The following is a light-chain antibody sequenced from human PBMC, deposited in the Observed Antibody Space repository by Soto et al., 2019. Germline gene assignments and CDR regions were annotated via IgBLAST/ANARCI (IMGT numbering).Light chain of an antibody. CDR3: QQSYSTTWT. J-gene: IGKJ1*01. V-gene: IGKV1-39*01. CDR2: AAS. Sequence: IHMTQSPTSLSASVGDRVTITCRASQSMSSYLNWYLQKRGKAPKLLIYAASSLQSGVPSRFSDSGTGTDFTLTISSLQPDDFATYSCQQSYSTTWTFGQGTKVDI. CDR1: QSMSSY.